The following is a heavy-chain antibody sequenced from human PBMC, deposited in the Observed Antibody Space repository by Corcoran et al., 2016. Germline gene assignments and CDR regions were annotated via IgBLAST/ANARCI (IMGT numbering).Heavy chain of an antibody. CDR1: GFTFSSYS. Sequence: EVQLVESGGGLVKPGGSLRLSCAASGFTFSSYSMNWVRQAPGKGLEWVSSISSSSSYIYYADSVKGRFTISRDNATNSLYLQMNSLRAEDTAVYYCARTYYYDSSGYDAFDIWGQGTMVTVSS. D-gene: IGHD3-22*01. CDR3: ARTYYYDSSGYDAFDI. V-gene: IGHV3-21*01. J-gene: IGHJ3*02. CDR2: ISSSSSYI.